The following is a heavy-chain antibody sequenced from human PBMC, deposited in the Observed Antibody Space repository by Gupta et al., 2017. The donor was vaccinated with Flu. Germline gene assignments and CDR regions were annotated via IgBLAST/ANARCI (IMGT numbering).Heavy chain of an antibody. CDR2: IYYSGST. Sequence: QVQLQESGPGLVQPSETLSLTCTVSGGSISSYYWSWIRQPPGKGLECIGYIYYSGSTNYNPSLKSRVTISVDTSKNQFSLKLSSVTAADTAVYYCARGAAGVEWFPSTYYFDYWGQGTLVTVAS. D-gene: IGHD3-3*01. CDR1: GGSISSYY. CDR3: ARGAAGVEWFPSTYYFDY. J-gene: IGHJ4*02. V-gene: IGHV4-59*01.